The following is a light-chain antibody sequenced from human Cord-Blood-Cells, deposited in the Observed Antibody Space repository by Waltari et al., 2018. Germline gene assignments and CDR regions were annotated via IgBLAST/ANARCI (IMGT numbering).Light chain of an antibody. CDR3: CSYAGSSTYV. CDR2: EGS. V-gene: IGLV2-23*01. J-gene: IGLJ1*01. CDR1: SSEVGSYNL. Sequence: QSALTQPASLSGSPEQSITISCTGTSSEVGSYNLVSCYQQHPGKAPKLMIYEGSKRPSGVSNRFSGSKSGNTASLTISGLQAEDEADYYCCSYAGSSTYVFGTGTKVTVL.